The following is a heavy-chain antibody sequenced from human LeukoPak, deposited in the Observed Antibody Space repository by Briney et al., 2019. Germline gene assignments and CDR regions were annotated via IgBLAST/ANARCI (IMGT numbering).Heavy chain of an antibody. J-gene: IGHJ4*02. CDR3: TRSQGDY. Sequence: VPPGGSLKLSCAAAGFTFSTSGMHWVRQASGERLEWVGRIRSKAYSYSAAYAASGKGMSTISRDDSKNTAYQQMNTVKTEDTAVYYCTRSQGDYWGQGTLVTVSS. CDR1: GFTFSTSG. CDR2: IRSKAYSYSA. V-gene: IGHV3-73*01.